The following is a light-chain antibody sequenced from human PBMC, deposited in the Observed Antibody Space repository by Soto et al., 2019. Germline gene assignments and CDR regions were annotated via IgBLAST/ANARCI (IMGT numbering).Light chain of an antibody. Sequence: QSVLTQPPSVSGAPGQRVNISCTGSSSNIGASYDVHWYQHLPGTAPKLLIYGNSNRPSGVPDRFSGSKSGTSASLAITGLQAEDEADYYCHSYDNSLSGYVFGTGTKLTVL. CDR3: HSYDNSLSGYV. CDR1: SSNIGASYD. CDR2: GNS. V-gene: IGLV1-40*01. J-gene: IGLJ1*01.